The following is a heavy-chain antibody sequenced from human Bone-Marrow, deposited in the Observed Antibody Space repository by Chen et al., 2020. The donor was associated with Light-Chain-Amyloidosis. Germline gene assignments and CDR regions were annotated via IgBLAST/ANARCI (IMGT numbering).Heavy chain of an antibody. CDR2: INQSGRT. CDR1: GGSLSACC. V-gene: IGHV4-34*10. D-gene: IGHD6-19*01. Sequence: QVQLQESGPALVKPSETLSLTCAGDGGSLSACCWSWIRQPPGKGLEWIGIINQSGRTNYNPSLKSRVTISADKSKNQFSLRLGSVTAADTAVYFCARDLEAVTSYNYYYYMDVWGKGTTVTVSS. CDR3: ARDLEAVTSYNYYYYMDV. J-gene: IGHJ6*03.